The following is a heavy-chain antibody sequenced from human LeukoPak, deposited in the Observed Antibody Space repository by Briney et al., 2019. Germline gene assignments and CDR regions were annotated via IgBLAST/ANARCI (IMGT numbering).Heavy chain of an antibody. V-gene: IGHV3-11*04. D-gene: IGHD5-18*01. J-gene: IGHJ4*02. CDR3: ARDWYSYGQGRFDY. CDR2: ISSSSSTI. Sequence: GGSLRLSCAASGFTFRDYYMAWIRQAPGKGLEWVSYISSSSSTIYYADSVKGRFTISRDNAKNSLYLQMNSLRAEDTAVYYCARDWYSYGQGRFDYWGQGTLVTVSS. CDR1: GFTFRDYY.